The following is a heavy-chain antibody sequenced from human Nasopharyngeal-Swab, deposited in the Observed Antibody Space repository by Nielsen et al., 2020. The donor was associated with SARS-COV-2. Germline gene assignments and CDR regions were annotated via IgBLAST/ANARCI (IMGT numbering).Heavy chain of an antibody. V-gene: IGHV4-39*01. CDR1: GGSISSSSYY. Sequence: SETLSLTCTVSGGSISSSSYYWGWIRQPPGKGLEWLGSIYYSGSTYYNPSLKSRVTISVDTSKNQFSLKLSSVTAADTAVYYCARRDYDFWSGFNGYYYGMDVWGQGTTVTVSS. J-gene: IGHJ6*02. D-gene: IGHD3-3*01. CDR3: ARRDYDFWSGFNGYYYGMDV. CDR2: IYYSGST.